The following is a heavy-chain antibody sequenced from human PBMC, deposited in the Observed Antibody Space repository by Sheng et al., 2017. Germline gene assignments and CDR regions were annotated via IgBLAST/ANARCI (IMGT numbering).Heavy chain of an antibody. CDR3: ARAMVVTLGTNYYFDY. D-gene: IGHD2-21*02. CDR1: GGSISSGSYY. J-gene: IGHJ4*02. V-gene: IGHV4-61*02. CDR2: IYTSGST. Sequence: QVQLQESGPGLVKPSQTLSLTCTVSGGSISSGSYYGSWIQQPAGKGLEWIGRIYTSGSTNYNPSLKSRVTISVDTSKNQFSLKLSSVTAADTAVYYCARAMVVTLGTNYYFDYWGQGTWSPSPQ.